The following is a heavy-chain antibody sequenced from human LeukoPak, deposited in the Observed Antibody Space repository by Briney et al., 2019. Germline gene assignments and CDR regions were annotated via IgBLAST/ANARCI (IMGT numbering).Heavy chain of an antibody. J-gene: IGHJ4*02. CDR1: GYTFTGYY. Sequence: ASVKVSCKASGYTFTGYYMHWVRQAPGQGLEWMGWINPNSGGTNYVQKFQGRVTMTRDTSISTAYMELSSLRSDDTAVYYCARGDHYDVLTGFQTPSHLSDYWGQGTLVTVSS. CDR2: INPNSGGT. D-gene: IGHD3-9*01. V-gene: IGHV1-2*02. CDR3: ARGDHYDVLTGFQTPSHLSDY.